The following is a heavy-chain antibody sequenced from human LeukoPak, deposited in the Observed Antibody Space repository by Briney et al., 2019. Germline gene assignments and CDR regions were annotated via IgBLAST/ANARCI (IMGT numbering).Heavy chain of an antibody. J-gene: IGHJ6*03. V-gene: IGHV3-30*03. Sequence: GGSLRLSCAASGFTFSSYGMHWVRQAPGKGLEWVAVISYDGSTKYYAVSVKGRFTISRDNSKDTLYLQMNSLRGDDTAVYYCARFSEVYYYVDVWGTGTTVTVSS. CDR3: ARFSEVYYYVDV. CDR1: GFTFSSYG. CDR2: ISYDGSTK. D-gene: IGHD2/OR15-2a*01.